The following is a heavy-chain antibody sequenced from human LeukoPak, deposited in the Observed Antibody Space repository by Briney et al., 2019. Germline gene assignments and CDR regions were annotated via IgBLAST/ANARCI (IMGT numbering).Heavy chain of an antibody. CDR2: ISYDGSNK. D-gene: IGHD5-18*01. J-gene: IGHJ4*02. Sequence: GGSLRLSCAASGFTFSSYGMHWVRQAPGKGLEWVAVISYDGSNKYYADSVKGRFTISRDNSKNTLYLQMNSLRAEDTAVYYCAGELHDYWGQGTLVTVSS. V-gene: IGHV3-30*03. CDR1: GFTFSSYG. CDR3: AGELHDY.